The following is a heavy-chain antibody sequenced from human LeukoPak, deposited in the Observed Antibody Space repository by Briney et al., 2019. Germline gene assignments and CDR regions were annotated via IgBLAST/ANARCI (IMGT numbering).Heavy chain of an antibody. V-gene: IGHV4-59*01. CDR2: IYYSGST. Sequence: SETLSLTCTVSGGSISSYYWSWIRQPPGKGLEWIGYIYYSGSTNYNPSLKSRVTISVDTSKNQFSLKLSSVTAADTAVYYCARDMSSGWYRRFDPWGQGTLVPVSS. J-gene: IGHJ5*02. D-gene: IGHD6-19*01. CDR1: GGSISSYY. CDR3: ARDMSSGWYRRFDP.